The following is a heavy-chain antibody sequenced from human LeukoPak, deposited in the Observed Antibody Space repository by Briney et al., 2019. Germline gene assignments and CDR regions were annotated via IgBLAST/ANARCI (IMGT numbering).Heavy chain of an antibody. CDR2: ISGGGGST. D-gene: IGHD6-19*01. CDR3: AKVLYSSGWYLGYFQH. CDR1: GFTVNSNY. J-gene: IGHJ1*01. V-gene: IGHV3-23*01. Sequence: PGGSLRLSCAASGFTVNSNYLSWVRQAPGKGLEWVAAISGGGGSTYYADSVKGRSSISRDNSKNTLYMQMNSLRAEDTAVYYCAKVLYSSGWYLGYFQHWGQGTLVTVSS.